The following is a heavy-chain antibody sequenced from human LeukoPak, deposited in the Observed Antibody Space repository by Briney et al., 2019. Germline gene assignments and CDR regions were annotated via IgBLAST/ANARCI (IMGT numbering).Heavy chain of an antibody. D-gene: IGHD2-2*03. J-gene: IGHJ4*02. Sequence: ASVKVSCKASGYTFTGYYIHWVRQAPGQGLEWMGWINPNSGGTHYAQKFQGRVTMTRDTSISTAYMELSRLRSDDTAVYYCARDMDIVVVPAASDYWGQGTLVTVSS. CDR3: ARDMDIVVVPAASDY. CDR1: GYTFTGYY. V-gene: IGHV1-2*02. CDR2: INPNSGGT.